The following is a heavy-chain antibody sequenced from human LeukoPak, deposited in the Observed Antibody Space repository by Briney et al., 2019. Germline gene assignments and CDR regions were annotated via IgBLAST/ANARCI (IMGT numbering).Heavy chain of an antibody. D-gene: IGHD5-12*01. CDR1: GGSMSDSY. J-gene: IGHJ4*02. CDR3: ARGHRYNNGYPYFDS. Sequence: SETLSLTCGVSGGSMSDSYWSWIRQPPGKGLEWIGFVYDNGRTNYSGRTNYNPSLAGRVTMSMDTSKNQFSLKMSSVTAADTAVYFCARGHRYNNGYPYFDSWGQGTLVSVYS. V-gene: IGHV4-59*01. CDR2: VYDNGRTNYSGRT.